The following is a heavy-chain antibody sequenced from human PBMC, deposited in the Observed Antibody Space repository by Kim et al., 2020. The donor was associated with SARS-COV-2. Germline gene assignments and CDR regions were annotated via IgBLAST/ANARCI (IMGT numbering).Heavy chain of an antibody. J-gene: IGHJ4*02. V-gene: IGHV3-23*01. CDR3: AKVTWDGLDDY. Sequence: GGSLRLSCAASGFTFSSYAMSWVRQAPGKGLEWVSAISDTGDGTYYADSVKSRFTISRDNSKNTPYLQMNSLRAEDTAIYYCAKVTWDGLDDYWGQGTLVTISS. D-gene: IGHD1-1*01. CDR2: ISDTGDGT. CDR1: GFTFSSYA.